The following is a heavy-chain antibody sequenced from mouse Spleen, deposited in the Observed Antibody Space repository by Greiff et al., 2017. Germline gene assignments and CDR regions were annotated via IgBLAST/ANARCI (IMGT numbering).Heavy chain of an antibody. Sequence: QLQQPGAELVKPGASVKLSRKASGYTFTSYWMHWVKQRPGQGREWIGMIHPNSGSTNYNEKFKSKATLTVDKSSSTAYMQLSSLTSEDSAVYYCAREDGNFHWYFDVWGTGTTVTVSS. CDR3: AREDGNFHWYFDV. J-gene: IGHJ1*03. D-gene: IGHD2-3*01. CDR1: GYTFTSYW. CDR2: IHPNSGST. V-gene: IGHV1-64*01.